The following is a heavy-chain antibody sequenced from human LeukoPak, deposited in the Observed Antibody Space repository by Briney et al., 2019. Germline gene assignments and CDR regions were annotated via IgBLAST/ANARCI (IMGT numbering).Heavy chain of an antibody. Sequence: PGGSLRLSCVASGFTFSSYSMNWVRQAPGKGLEWVSGINWNGDSTGYADSVKGRFTISRDNAKNSQYLQMNSLRAEDTALYYCARGAGSGYYFYMDVWGKGTTVTVSS. CDR1: GFTFSSYS. CDR3: ARGAGSGYYFYMDV. CDR2: INWNGDST. D-gene: IGHD3-10*01. V-gene: IGHV3-20*04. J-gene: IGHJ6*03.